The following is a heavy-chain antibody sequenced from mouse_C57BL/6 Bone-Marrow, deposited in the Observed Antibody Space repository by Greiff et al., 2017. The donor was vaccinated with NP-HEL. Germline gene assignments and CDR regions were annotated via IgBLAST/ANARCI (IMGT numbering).Heavy chain of an antibody. V-gene: IGHV1-82*01. CDR2: IYPGDGDT. J-gene: IGHJ4*01. CDR3: ARRDGYEVGYAMDY. Sequence: VQLQQSGPELVKPGASVKISCKASGYAFSSSWMNWVKQRPGKGLEWIGRIYPGDGDTNYNGKFKGKATLTADKSSSTAYMQLSSLTSEDSAVYFCARRDGYEVGYAMDYRGQGNSVTVSS. D-gene: IGHD2-2*01. CDR1: GYAFSSSW.